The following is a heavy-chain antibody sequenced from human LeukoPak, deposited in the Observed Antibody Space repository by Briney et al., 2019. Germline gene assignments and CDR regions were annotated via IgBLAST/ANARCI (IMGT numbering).Heavy chain of an antibody. V-gene: IGHV3-74*01. D-gene: IGHD1-20*01. J-gene: IGHJ6*02. Sequence: PGRSLRLSCAASGFTFSSDWMHWVRQDPGKGLVWVSRINSDGTTTNYADSVKGRFTISRDNAKNALYLQMNSLRAEDTSLYYCARAITGSRNAMDVWGQGTTVTVSS. CDR1: GFTFSSDW. CDR2: INSDGTTT. CDR3: ARAITGSRNAMDV.